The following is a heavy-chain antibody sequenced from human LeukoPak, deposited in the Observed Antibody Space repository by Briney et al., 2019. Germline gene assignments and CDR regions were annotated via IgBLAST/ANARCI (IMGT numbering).Heavy chain of an antibody. Sequence: GGSLRLSCAASGFTFSSYSLNWVRQAPGKGLEWVSSISSSSSYIYYADSVKGRFTISRDNAKNSLYLQMNNLRAEDTAVYYCAREEIAPYYFDYWGQGTLVTVSS. D-gene: IGHD3-22*01. V-gene: IGHV3-21*01. J-gene: IGHJ4*02. CDR2: ISSSSSYI. CDR1: GFTFSSYS. CDR3: AREEIAPYYFDY.